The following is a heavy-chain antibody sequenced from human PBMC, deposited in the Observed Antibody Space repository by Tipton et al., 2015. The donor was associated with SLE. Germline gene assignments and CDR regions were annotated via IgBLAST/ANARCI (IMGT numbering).Heavy chain of an antibody. CDR1: GGSFSGYY. D-gene: IGHD1-26*01. CDR3: ARHYGSRYFDY. CDR2: INHSGST. V-gene: IGHV4-34*01. J-gene: IGHJ4*02. Sequence: TLSLTCAVYGGSFSGYYWRRIRQPPGKGLEWIGEINHSGSTNYNPSLKSRVTISVDTSKNQFSLRLSSVTAADTAVYYCARHYGSRYFDYWGQGTLVTVSS.